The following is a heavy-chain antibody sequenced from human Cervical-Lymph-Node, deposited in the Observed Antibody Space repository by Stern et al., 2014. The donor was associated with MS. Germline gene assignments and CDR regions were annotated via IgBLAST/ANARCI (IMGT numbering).Heavy chain of an antibody. CDR1: GFTFADYA. J-gene: IGHJ4*02. Sequence: VQLVDSGGGLVQPGRSLRLSSAASGFTFADYAMHWGRQGPGKGLECVSGISWNSADIGYADSVKGRFTISRDNAKNSLYLQINSLRAEDTALYYCVKDKASSSWYREAPDYWGQGTLVTVSA. V-gene: IGHV3-9*01. CDR3: VKDKASSSWYREAPDY. D-gene: IGHD6-13*01. CDR2: ISWNSADI.